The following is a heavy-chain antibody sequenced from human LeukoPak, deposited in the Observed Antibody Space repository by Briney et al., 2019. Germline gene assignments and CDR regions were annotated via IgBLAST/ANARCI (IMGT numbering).Heavy chain of an antibody. CDR2: ITGSSATI. CDR1: GFTFSTYS. Sequence: GGSLRLSCAASGFTFSTYSMIWVRQAPGRGLEWVSYITGSSATINYADSVKGRFTISRDNAKKSLYLQMNSLRAEDTAVYYCARVALWSGRYYFDYWGQGTLVTVSS. J-gene: IGHJ4*02. D-gene: IGHD3-10*01. V-gene: IGHV3-48*04. CDR3: ARVALWSGRYYFDY.